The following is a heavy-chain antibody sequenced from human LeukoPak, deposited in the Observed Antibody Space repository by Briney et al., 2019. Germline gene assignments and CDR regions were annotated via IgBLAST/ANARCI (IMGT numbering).Heavy chain of an antibody. V-gene: IGHV1-69*04. Sequence: SVKVSCKASGGTFSSYAISWVRQAPGQGLEWVGRIIPILGIANYAQKFQGRVTITADESTSTAYMELSSLRSEDTAVYYCARDKGSWYGYFQHWGQGTLVTVSS. J-gene: IGHJ1*01. CDR3: ARDKGSWYGYFQH. D-gene: IGHD6-13*01. CDR2: IIPILGIA. CDR1: GGTFSSYA.